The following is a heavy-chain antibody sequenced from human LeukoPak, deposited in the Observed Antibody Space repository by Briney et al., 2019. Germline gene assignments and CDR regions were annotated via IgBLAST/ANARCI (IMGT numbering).Heavy chain of an antibody. V-gene: IGHV4-39*01. Sequence: TTSETLSLTCTVSGGSISSYYWGWIRQPPGKGLEWIGSIYYSGSTYYNPSLKSRVTISVDTSKNQFSLKLSSVTAADTAVYYCARYNTIPGNDYWGQGTLVTVSS. CDR1: GGSISSYY. CDR2: IYYSGST. D-gene: IGHD3-3*01. J-gene: IGHJ4*02. CDR3: ARYNTIPGNDY.